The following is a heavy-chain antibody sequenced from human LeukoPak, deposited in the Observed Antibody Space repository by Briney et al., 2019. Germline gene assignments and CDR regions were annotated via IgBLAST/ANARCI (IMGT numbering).Heavy chain of an antibody. Sequence: PGGSLRLSCAASGFPFSGYSMTWVRQAPGKGLEWVSSISDNSNYKYYLDSLRGRFTVSRDNAKNSLYLQMNSLRAEDTAVYYCARDPPHSSTWYFSGGFDFWGQGTKVTVSS. CDR1: GFPFSGYS. J-gene: IGHJ3*01. CDR3: ARDPPHSSTWYFSGGFDF. V-gene: IGHV3-21*01. D-gene: IGHD6-13*01. CDR2: ISDNSNYK.